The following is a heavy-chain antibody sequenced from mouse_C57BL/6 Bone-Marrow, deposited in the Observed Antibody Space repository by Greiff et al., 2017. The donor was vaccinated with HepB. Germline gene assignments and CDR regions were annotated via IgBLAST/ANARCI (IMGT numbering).Heavy chain of an antibody. CDR2: INPSNGGT. V-gene: IGHV1-53*01. CDR1: GYTFTSYW. J-gene: IGHJ2*01. Sequence: VQLQQPGTELVKPGASVKLSCKASGYTFTSYWMHWVKQRPGQGLEWIGNINPSNGGTNYNEKFKSKATLTVDKSPSTAYMQLSSLTSEDSAVYYCARSGYDYTVYYFDYWGQGTTLTVSS. D-gene: IGHD2-4*01. CDR3: ARSGYDYTVYYFDY.